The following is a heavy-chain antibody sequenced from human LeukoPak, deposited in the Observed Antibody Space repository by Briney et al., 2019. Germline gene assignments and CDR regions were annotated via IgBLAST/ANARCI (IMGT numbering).Heavy chain of an antibody. CDR3: ARGLGRRYQLLFLSLNWFDP. CDR1: GGSFSGYY. CDR2: INHSGST. V-gene: IGHV4-34*01. D-gene: IGHD2-2*01. J-gene: IGHJ5*02. Sequence: SETLSLTCAVYGGSFSGYYWSWIRQPPGKGLEWIGEINHSGSTNCNPSLKSRVTISVDTSKNQFSLKLSSVTAADTAVYYCARGLGRRYQLLFLSLNWFDPWGQGTLVTVSS.